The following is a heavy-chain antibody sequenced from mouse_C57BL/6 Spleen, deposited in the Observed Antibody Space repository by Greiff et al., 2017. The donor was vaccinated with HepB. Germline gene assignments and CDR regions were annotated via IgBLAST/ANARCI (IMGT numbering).Heavy chain of an antibody. CDR2: IHPSDSDT. V-gene: IGHV1-74*01. J-gene: IGHJ3*01. CDR1: GYTFTSYW. CDR3: AIRFEYDDGIAY. Sequence: VQLQQPGAELVKPGASVKVSCKASGYTFTSYWMHWVKQRPGQGLEWIGRIHPSDSDTNYNQKFKGKATLTVDKSSSTAYMQLSSLTAEDSAVYYCAIRFEYDDGIAYWGQGTLVTVSA. D-gene: IGHD2-4*01.